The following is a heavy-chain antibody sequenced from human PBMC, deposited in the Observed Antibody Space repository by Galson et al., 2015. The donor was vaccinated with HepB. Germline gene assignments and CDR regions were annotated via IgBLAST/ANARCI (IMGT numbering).Heavy chain of an antibody. CDR2: ISYDGSNK. V-gene: IGHV3-30*04. D-gene: IGHD6-13*01. J-gene: IGHJ3*02. Sequence: SLRLSCAASGFTFSSYAMHWVRQAPGKGLEWVAVISYDGSNKYYADSVKGRFTISRDNSKNTLYLQMNSLRAEDTAVYYCARIYSSSWYGSDAFDIWGQGTMVTVSS. CDR1: GFTFSSYA. CDR3: ARIYSSSWYGSDAFDI.